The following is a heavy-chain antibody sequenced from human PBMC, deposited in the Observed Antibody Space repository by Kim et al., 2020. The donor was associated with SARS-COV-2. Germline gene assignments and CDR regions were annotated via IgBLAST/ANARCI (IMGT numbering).Heavy chain of an antibody. V-gene: IGHV4-34*01. CDR3: ARGWDIVVVPAATRWFDP. Sequence: KGRVTISVDTSNNQFSLKLSSVTAADTAVYYCARGWDIVVVPAATRWFDPWGQGTLVTVSS. D-gene: IGHD2-2*01. J-gene: IGHJ5*02.